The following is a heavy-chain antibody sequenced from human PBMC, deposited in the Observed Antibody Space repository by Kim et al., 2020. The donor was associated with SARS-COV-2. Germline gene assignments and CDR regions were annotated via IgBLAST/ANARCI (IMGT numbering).Heavy chain of an antibody. V-gene: IGHV5-51*01. Sequence: GESLKISCKGSGYTFTSHWIAWVRQMPGKGLEWMGIIYPSDSDTRYSPSFQGQVTISGDKSITTVYLQWSSLKASDTAMYYCARFDGYCSRGTCYNYFTYWGQGTLVTVSS. CDR1: GYTFTSHW. CDR3: ARFDGYCSRGTCYNYFTY. CDR2: IYPSDSDT. J-gene: IGHJ4*02. D-gene: IGHD2-15*01.